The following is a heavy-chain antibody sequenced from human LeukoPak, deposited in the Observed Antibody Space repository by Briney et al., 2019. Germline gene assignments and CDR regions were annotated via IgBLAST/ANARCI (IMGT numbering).Heavy chain of an antibody. CDR2: IYYSGST. Sequence: SETLSLTCTVPGGSISSSSYYWGWIRQPPGKGLEWIGSIYYSGSTYYNPSLKSRVTISVDTSKNQFSLKLSSVTAADTAVYYCARHTYYYDSSGYPFDYWGQGTLVTVSS. CDR1: GGSISSSSYY. V-gene: IGHV4-39*01. J-gene: IGHJ4*02. CDR3: ARHTYYYDSSGYPFDY. D-gene: IGHD3-22*01.